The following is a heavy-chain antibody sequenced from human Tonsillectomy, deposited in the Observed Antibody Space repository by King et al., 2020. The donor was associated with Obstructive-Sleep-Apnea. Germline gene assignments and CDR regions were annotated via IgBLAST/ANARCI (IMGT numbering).Heavy chain of an antibody. J-gene: IGHJ4*02. CDR3: SPMVRGVGIDY. Sequence: VQLVESGGGLVKPGGSLRLSCAASGFTFSNAWMSWVRQAPGKGLEWVGRIKSKTDGGTTDYAAPVKGRFTISRDDSKNTLYLQMNSLKTEDTAVYYCSPMVRGVGIDYWGQGTLVTVSS. CDR2: IKSKTDGGTT. CDR1: GFTFSNAW. D-gene: IGHD3-10*01. V-gene: IGHV3-15*01.